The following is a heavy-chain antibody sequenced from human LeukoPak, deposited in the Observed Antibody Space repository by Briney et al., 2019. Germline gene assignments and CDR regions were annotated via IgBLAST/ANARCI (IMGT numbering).Heavy chain of an antibody. Sequence: GGSLRLSCAVSGFNFNNYGVSWVRQAPGKGLEWVSYISSSGSTIYYADSVKGRFTISRDNAKNSLYLQMNSLRAEDTAVYYCAELGITMIGGVWGKGTTVTISS. CDR1: GFNFNNYG. D-gene: IGHD3-10*02. J-gene: IGHJ6*04. V-gene: IGHV3-48*03. CDR2: ISSSGSTI. CDR3: AELGITMIGGV.